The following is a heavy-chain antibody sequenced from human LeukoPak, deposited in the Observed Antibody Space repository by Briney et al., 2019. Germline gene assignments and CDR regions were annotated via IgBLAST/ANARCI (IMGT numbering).Heavy chain of an antibody. CDR3: GRTTVTTYVDY. CDR1: GYTFTSYG. CDR2: ISAYNGNT. J-gene: IGHJ4*02. D-gene: IGHD4-11*01. V-gene: IGHV1-18*01. Sequence: GASVKVSCKASGYTFTSYGISWVRQAPGQGLEWMGWISAYNGNTNYAQKLQGRVTMTTDTSTSTAHMELRSLRSDDTAVYYCGRTTVTTYVDYWGQGTLVTVSS.